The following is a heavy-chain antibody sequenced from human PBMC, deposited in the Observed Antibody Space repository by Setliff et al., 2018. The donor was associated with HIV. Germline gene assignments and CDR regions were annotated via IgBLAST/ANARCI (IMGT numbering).Heavy chain of an antibody. CDR3: AKNLFSSRWSPLDS. D-gene: IGHD6-13*01. CDR1: GDTLSIHP. J-gene: IGHJ4*02. V-gene: IGHV1-69*13. CDR2: IIPAFGRA. Sequence: SVKVSCKASGDTLSIHPISWVRQAPGRGLDWMGGIIPAFGRANYAQKFQGRVTITADESTSTAYMELSSLRSEDTAFYYCAKNLFSSRWSPLDSWGQGTLVTVSS.